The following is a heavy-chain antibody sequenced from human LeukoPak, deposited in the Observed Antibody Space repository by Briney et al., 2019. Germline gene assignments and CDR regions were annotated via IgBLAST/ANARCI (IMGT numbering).Heavy chain of an antibody. J-gene: IGHJ4*02. CDR1: GFTFSSNY. D-gene: IGHD4-17*01. CDR3: ARGNTGRTVTYYFDS. CDR2: ICSGGST. V-gene: IGHV3-53*01. Sequence: GGSLRLSCAASGFTFSSNYMSWVRQAPGKGLEWVSVICSGGSTYYADSVKGRFTISRDNSKNTLYLQMNILRAENTAVYYCARGNTGRTVTYYFDSWGQGTLVTVSS.